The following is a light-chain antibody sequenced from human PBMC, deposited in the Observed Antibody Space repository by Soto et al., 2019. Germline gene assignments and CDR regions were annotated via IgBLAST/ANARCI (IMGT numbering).Light chain of an antibody. CDR3: HQYGSSPLT. CDR2: GAS. Sequence: IVLTQSPGTLSLSPGERATLTCRASQSVTSSYLAWYQQKPGQAPRLLMCGASSRATGIPDRFSGSGSGTDFTLTISRLGTEDFAVYYCHQYGSSPLTFGPGTKVDIK. J-gene: IGKJ3*01. CDR1: QSVTSSY. V-gene: IGKV3-20*01.